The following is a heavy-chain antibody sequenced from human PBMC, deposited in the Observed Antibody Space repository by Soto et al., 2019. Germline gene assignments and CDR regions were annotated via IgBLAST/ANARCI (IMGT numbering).Heavy chain of an antibody. J-gene: IGHJ3*02. CDR1: GFIFSSYG. V-gene: IGHV3-33*01. CDR2: IWSDGRNK. Sequence: QVQLVESGGGVVQPGRSLRLSCAASGFIFSSYGMHWVRQAPGKGLEWVAVIWSDGRNKYYADSVKGRFIISRDNSKNTLYLQMNSLRAEDTAVYYCARDDRGIAATGPSFDIWGQGTMVTVSS. D-gene: IGHD6-13*01. CDR3: ARDDRGIAATGPSFDI.